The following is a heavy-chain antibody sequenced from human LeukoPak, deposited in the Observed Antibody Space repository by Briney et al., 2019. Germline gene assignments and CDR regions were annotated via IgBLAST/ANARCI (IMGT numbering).Heavy chain of an antibody. CDR1: GFTFGDYA. V-gene: IGHV3-49*03. D-gene: IGHD1-26*01. Sequence: GGSLRLSCTASGFTFGDYAMSWIRQAPGKGLEWVGFIRSKAYGETADYAASVKGRFTISRDDSKAIAYLQMNSLKTEDTAVYHCTRDRGAFNLYDYWGQGTLVTVSS. CDR2: IRSKAYGETA. CDR3: TRDRGAFNLYDY. J-gene: IGHJ4*02.